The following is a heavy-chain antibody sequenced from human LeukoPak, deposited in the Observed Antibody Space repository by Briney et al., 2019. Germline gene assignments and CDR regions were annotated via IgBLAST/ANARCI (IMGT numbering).Heavy chain of an antibody. CDR2: IYYSGST. CDR1: GGSISSGDYY. D-gene: IGHD3-22*01. Sequence: SETLSITCTVSGGSISSGDYYWSWIRQPPGKGLEWIGYIYYSGSTYYNPSLKSRVTTSVDTSKNQFSLKLSSVTAADTAVYYCARIVAEDDAFDIWGQGTMVTVSS. V-gene: IGHV4-30-4*01. CDR3: ARIVAEDDAFDI. J-gene: IGHJ3*02.